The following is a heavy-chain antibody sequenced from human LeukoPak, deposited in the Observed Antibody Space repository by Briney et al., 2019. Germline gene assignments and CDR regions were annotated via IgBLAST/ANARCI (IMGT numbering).Heavy chain of an antibody. J-gene: IGHJ4*02. CDR1: GFTFSNYA. V-gene: IGHV3-23*01. Sequence: GASLRLSCAASGFTFSNYAMSWVRQAPGKGLEWVSAITGSGGNTYYADSVKGRFTISRDNSKNTVFLQMDSLGAEDTAVYYCAKWGDYDVLTGYYVSDYWGQGTLVTVSS. D-gene: IGHD3-9*01. CDR2: ITGSGGNT. CDR3: AKWGDYDVLTGYYVSDY.